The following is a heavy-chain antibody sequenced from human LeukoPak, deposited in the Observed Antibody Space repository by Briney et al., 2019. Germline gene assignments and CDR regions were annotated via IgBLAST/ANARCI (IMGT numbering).Heavy chain of an antibody. CDR2: IYYSGRT. CDR1: CGPISSFY. J-gene: IGHJ4*02. Sequence: PSETLSLICTVSCGPISSFYGSWLRHPPGKGLEWIGNIYYSGRTNYNTSLKSRVTMAEDTSKNQFSLKLSSVTAADTAVYYCARSRIMSTSFDYWGQGILVTVSS. D-gene: IGHD5-24*01. CDR3: ARSRIMSTSFDY. V-gene: IGHV4-59*01.